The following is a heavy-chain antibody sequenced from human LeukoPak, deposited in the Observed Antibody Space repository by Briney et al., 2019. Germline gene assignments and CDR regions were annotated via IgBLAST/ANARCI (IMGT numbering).Heavy chain of an antibody. Sequence: GASVKVSCKASGYTFCSYDINWVRQATGQGLEWMGWMNPNSDNTGSVQKFQGRVTMTRNTSISTAYMELSSLRSEDTAVYYCARAGGYSYGTDAFDIWGQGTMVTVSS. J-gene: IGHJ3*02. D-gene: IGHD5-18*01. CDR2: MNPNSDNT. CDR1: GYTFCSYD. CDR3: ARAGGYSYGTDAFDI. V-gene: IGHV1-8*01.